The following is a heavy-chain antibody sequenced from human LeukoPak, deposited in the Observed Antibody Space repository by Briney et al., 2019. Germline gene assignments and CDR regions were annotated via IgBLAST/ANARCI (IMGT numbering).Heavy chain of an antibody. V-gene: IGHV1-18*01. CDR2: ISVYSGNT. Sequence: ASVKVSCKASGYTFTSYAITWVRQAPGHGLEWMGWISVYSGNTHYAQKLQGRVTMTTDTSTTTAYMELRSLRSDDTAVYYCARDYYDTSGYFYGSNYWGQGTLVTVSS. D-gene: IGHD3-22*01. CDR1: GYTFTSYA. J-gene: IGHJ4*02. CDR3: ARDYYDTSGYFYGSNY.